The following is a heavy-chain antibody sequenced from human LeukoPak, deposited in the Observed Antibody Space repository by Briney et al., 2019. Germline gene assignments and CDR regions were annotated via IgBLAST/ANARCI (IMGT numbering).Heavy chain of an antibody. D-gene: IGHD5-18*01. Sequence: SQTLSLTCAISGDSVSSNSAAWNWIRQSPSRGLEWLGRTYYRSKWYNDYAVSVKSRITINPDTSKNQFSLQLNSVTPEDTAVYYCARSLRIQLWDYYYYYMDVWGKGTTVTVSS. J-gene: IGHJ6*03. CDR1: GDSVSSNSAA. V-gene: IGHV6-1*01. CDR3: ARSLRIQLWDYYYYYMDV. CDR2: TYYRSKWYN.